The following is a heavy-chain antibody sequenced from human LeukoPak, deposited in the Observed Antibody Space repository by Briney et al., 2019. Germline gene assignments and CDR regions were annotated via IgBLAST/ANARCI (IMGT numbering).Heavy chain of an antibody. J-gene: IGHJ4*02. CDR3: ARRSGSPYFDY. V-gene: IGHV4-38-2*02. CDR1: GYSISSGYY. Sequence: SETLSLTCTVSGYSISSGYYWGWIRQPPGKGLEWIGSIYHSGSTYYNPSLKSRVTISVDTSKNQFSLKLSSATAADTAVYYCARRSGSPYFDYWGQGTLVTVSS. D-gene: IGHD2-15*01. CDR2: IYHSGST.